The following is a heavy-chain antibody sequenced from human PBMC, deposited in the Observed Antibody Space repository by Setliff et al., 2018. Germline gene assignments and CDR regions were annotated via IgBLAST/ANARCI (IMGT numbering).Heavy chain of an antibody. CDR2: IYTSWST. J-gene: IGHJ6*03. Sequence: SETLSLTCTVSGGSISNTYYYWSWIRQPAGQGLEWIGQIYTSWSTNYNPSLKSRVTISVDTPKNQFSLKLSSVTAADTAVYYCARMSGFLYIDVWGKGTTVTVSS. D-gene: IGHD3-3*01. CDR1: GGSISNTYYY. CDR3: ARMSGFLYIDV. V-gene: IGHV4-61*09.